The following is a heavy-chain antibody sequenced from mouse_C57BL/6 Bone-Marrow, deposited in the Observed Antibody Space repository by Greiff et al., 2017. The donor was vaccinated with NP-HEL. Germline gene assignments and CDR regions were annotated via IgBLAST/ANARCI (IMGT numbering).Heavy chain of an antibody. J-gene: IGHJ4*01. CDR1: GYSITSGYY. CDR3: ARSWFYAMDY. D-gene: IGHD2-2*01. Sequence: VQLKESGPGLVKPSQSLSLTCSVTGYSITSGYYWNWIRQFPGNKLEWMGYISYDGSNNYNPSLKNRISITRDTSKNQFFLKLNSVTTEDTATYYCARSWFYAMDYWGQGTSVTVSS. V-gene: IGHV3-6*01. CDR2: ISYDGSN.